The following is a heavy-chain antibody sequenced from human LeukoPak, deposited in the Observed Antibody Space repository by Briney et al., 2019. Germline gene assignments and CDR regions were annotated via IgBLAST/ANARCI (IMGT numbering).Heavy chain of an antibody. CDR1: GGTFSSYA. J-gene: IGHJ6*03. D-gene: IGHD6-19*01. V-gene: IGHV1-69*13. CDR2: IIPIFGTA. CDR3: ARDSRASGWYGGDYYYYMDV. Sequence: GASVKVSCKASGGTFSSYAISWVRQAPGQGLEWTGGIIPIFGTANYAQKSQGRVTITADESTSTAYMELSSLRSEDTAVYYCARDSRASGWYGGDYYYYMDVWGKGTTVTISS.